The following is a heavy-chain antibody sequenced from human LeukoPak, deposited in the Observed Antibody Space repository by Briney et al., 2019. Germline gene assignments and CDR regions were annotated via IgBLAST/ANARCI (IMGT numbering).Heavy chain of an antibody. CDR2: ISSSSSTI. J-gene: IGHJ4*02. CDR3: ARDLRTGGDYFTSSG. V-gene: IGHV3-48*01. CDR1: GFTFSSYS. Sequence: PGGSLRLSCAASGFTFSSYSMNWVRQAPGKGLEWVSYISSSSSTIYYADSVKGRFTISRDNAKNSLYLQMNGLRAEDTAVYYCARDLRTGGDYFTSSGWGQGTLVTVSS. D-gene: IGHD4-17*01.